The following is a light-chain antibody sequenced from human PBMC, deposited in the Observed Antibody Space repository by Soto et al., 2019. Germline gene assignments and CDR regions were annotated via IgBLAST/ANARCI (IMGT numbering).Light chain of an antibody. CDR3: SSYTSSSNLVV. J-gene: IGLJ2*01. CDR2: DVS. CDR1: RSDVGSYNY. Sequence: QSALTQPASVSGSPGQSITISCTGTRSDVGSYNYVSGYQQHPGKAPKLMIYDVSNRPSWVSNRFSGSKSGNTSSLTISGLQAEDEADYYGSSYTSSSNLVVFGGGTKLTVL. V-gene: IGLV2-14*01.